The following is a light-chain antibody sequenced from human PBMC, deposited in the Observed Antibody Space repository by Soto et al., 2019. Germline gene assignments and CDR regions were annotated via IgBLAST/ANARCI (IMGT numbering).Light chain of an antibody. J-gene: IGKJ1*01. V-gene: IGKV3-20*01. Sequence: EIVLTQSPGTLSLSPGERATLSCRASQSVSSSYLAWYQQKPGQAPRLLIYGASSRATGIPDRFSGSASGTDFTLTISRLEPEDFAVYYCQQYGSSPTTFGQGTKVDI. CDR1: QSVSSSY. CDR3: QQYGSSPTT. CDR2: GAS.